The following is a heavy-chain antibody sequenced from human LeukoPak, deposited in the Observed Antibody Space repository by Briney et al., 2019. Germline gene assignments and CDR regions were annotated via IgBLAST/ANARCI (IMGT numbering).Heavy chain of an antibody. V-gene: IGHV1-69*04. Sequence: GASVKVSCKASGGTFSSYAISWVRQAPGQGLEWMGRIIPILGIANYAQKFQGRVTITADKSTSTAYMELSSLRSEDTAVYYCARGRRYCSGGSCYFDYWGQGTLVTVSS. D-gene: IGHD2-15*01. J-gene: IGHJ4*02. CDR2: IIPILGIA. CDR3: ARGRRYCSGGSCYFDY. CDR1: GGTFSSYA.